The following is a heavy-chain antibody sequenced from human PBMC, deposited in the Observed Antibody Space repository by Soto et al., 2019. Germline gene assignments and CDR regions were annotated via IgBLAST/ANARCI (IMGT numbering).Heavy chain of an antibody. CDR2: INHSGST. CDR1: GGSFSRYY. Sequence: SETLSLTCAVYGGSFSRYYWSWIRQPPGKGLEWIGEINHSGSTNYNPSLKSRVTISVDTSKNQFSLKLSSVTAADTAVYYCARGPGRTLLRFLAHYCYVMDVCGQGTTDTGSS. D-gene: IGHD3-3*01. V-gene: IGHV4-34*01. J-gene: IGHJ6*02. CDR3: ARGPGRTLLRFLAHYCYVMDV.